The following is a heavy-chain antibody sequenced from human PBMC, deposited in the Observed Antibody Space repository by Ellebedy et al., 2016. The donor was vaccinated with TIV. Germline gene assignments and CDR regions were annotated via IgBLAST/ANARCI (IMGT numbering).Heavy chain of an antibody. CDR2: IHWRGNAV. CDR1: GFTFDDYT. Sequence: SLKISCVTSGFTFDDYTMHWVRQPPGKGLEWVSSIHWRGNAVDYSGSVRGRFSSSRDNAKNSLYLQMNSLRAEDTAVYYCAKDKKASTSMDYYYYYGMDFWGQGTTVTVSS. J-gene: IGHJ6*02. CDR3: AKDKKASTSMDYYYYYGMDF. D-gene: IGHD5-18*01. V-gene: IGHV3-9*01.